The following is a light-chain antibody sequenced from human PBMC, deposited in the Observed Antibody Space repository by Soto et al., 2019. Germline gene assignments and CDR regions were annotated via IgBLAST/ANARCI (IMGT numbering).Light chain of an antibody. J-gene: IGKJ1*01. CDR2: GAY. CDR1: QSVGNN. CDR3: LDYECWRPQA. Sequence: EIVMTQSPATLSVSPGERTTLSCRASQSVGNNLAWYQQKPGQAPRPLIYGAYTRATGIPARFSGSGSGTDFPLAIKGLQSEDFEVYFCLDYECWRPQALGSGTKVDIK. V-gene: IGKV3-15*01.